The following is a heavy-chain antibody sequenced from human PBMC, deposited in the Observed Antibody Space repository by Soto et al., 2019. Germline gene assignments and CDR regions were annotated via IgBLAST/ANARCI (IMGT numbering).Heavy chain of an antibody. CDR3: ARDRGPTYDILTGYYYYYYGMDV. V-gene: IGHV1-2*04. J-gene: IGHJ6*02. D-gene: IGHD3-9*01. CDR1: GYTFTGYY. CDR2: ITPNSGGT. Sequence: QVQLVQSGAEVKKPGASVKVSCKASGYTFTGYYMHWVRQAPGQGLEWMGWITPNSGGTNYAQKFQGWLTMTRDTSISTAYMELSRLRSDDTAVYYCARDRGPTYDILTGYYYYYYGMDVWGQGTTVTVSS.